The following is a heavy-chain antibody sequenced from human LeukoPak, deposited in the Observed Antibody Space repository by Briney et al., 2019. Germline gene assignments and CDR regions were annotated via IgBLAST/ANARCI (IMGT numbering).Heavy chain of an antibody. CDR3: ARDWGSSGWYNWFDP. CDR2: ISHDGGAK. D-gene: IGHD3-16*01. Sequence: PGTPLRLSCGVSGFSIGNHGMHWIRQAPDKGLEWVAMISHDGGAKYYGDSVKGRLTISRDNSDNTLYLQMNSLRVEDTAVYYCARDWGSSGWYNWFDPWGQGILITVSS. J-gene: IGHJ5*02. V-gene: IGHV3-30*03. CDR1: GFSIGNHG.